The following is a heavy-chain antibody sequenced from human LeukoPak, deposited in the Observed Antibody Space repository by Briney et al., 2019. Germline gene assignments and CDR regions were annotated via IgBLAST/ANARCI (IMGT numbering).Heavy chain of an antibody. V-gene: IGHV3-7*01. CDR3: ARGGTRVYSPSDY. J-gene: IGHJ4*02. CDR1: GLTFSSYW. Sequence: PGGSLRLSCAASGLTFSSYWMTWVRQAPGKGLEWVANIKQDGSEKNYADFVKGRFTISRDNAKNSLYLQMNSLRVEDTALYYCARGGTRVYSPSDYWGQGTRVTVSS. CDR2: IKQDGSEK. D-gene: IGHD5-18*01.